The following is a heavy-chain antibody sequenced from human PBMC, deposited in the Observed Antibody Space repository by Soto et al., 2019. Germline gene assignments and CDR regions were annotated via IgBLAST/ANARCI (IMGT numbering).Heavy chain of an antibody. D-gene: IGHD1-26*01. J-gene: IGHJ4*02. CDR2: MNPNSGNT. V-gene: IGHV1-8*01. CDR1: GYTFTGYD. CDR3: AGEKVGTTGIDF. Sequence: QAQLVQSGAEVKKPGASVKVSCKASGYTFTGYDINWVRQATGQGLEWMGWMNPNSGNTGYAQNFQGRVTMTRDNSITTAYMERTSRRDEDSAGYYCAGEKVGTTGIDFWGQGTLVTGSS.